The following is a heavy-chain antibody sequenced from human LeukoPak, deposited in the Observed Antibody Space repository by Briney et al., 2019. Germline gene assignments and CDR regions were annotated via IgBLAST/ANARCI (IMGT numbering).Heavy chain of an antibody. CDR2: INHSGST. D-gene: IGHD3-10*01. V-gene: IGHV4-34*01. CDR3: ARDHTYYYGSGSYGFPT. J-gene: IGHJ5*02. Sequence: SETLSLTCAVYGGSFSGYYWSWIRQPPGKGPEWIGEINHSGSTNYNPSLKSRVTISVDTSKNQFSLKLSSVTAADTAVYYCARDHTYYYGSGSYGFPTWGQGTLVTVSS. CDR1: GGSFSGYY.